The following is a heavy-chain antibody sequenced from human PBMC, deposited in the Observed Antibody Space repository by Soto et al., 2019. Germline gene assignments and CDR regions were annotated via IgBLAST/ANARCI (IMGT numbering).Heavy chain of an antibody. CDR2: IYYDGSGK. CDR1: GFSFSRFG. CDR3: ARAPTMESLDWYFDL. J-gene: IGHJ2*01. D-gene: IGHD3-10*01. Sequence: QVQLVESGGGVVQPGRSLRLACAASGFSFSRFGMHWVRQAPGKALEWVALIYYDGSGKSYTDSVRGRFTISRDNSNNTLYLEMDGLRADDTAVYYCARAPTMESLDWYFDLWGRGTLVTVSS. V-gene: IGHV3-33*01.